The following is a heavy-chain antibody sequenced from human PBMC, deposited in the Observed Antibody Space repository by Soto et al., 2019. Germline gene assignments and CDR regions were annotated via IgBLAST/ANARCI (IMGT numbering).Heavy chain of an antibody. J-gene: IGHJ6*01. D-gene: IGHD2-2*01. V-gene: IGHV3-30-3*01. CDR2: ISYDGSNK. CDR3: ASADFVLVPAAIDTHYYDDYGMDV. CDR1: GFTFSSYA. Sequence: QVQLVESGGGVVQPGRSLRLSCAASGFTFSSYAMHWVRQAPGKGLEWVAVISYDGSNKYYADSVKGRFTISRDNSKNTVYLQMNSLRAEDRAEYYCASADFVLVPAAIDTHYYDDYGMDVW.